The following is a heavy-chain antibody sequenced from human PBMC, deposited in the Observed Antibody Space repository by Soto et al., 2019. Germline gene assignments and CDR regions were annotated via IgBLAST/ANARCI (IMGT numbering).Heavy chain of an antibody. J-gene: IGHJ4*02. Sequence: PSETLSLTCAVYGGSFSGYYWSWIRQPPGKGLEWIGEINHSGSTNYNPSLKSRVTISVDTSKNQFSLKLSSVTAADTAVYYCARVDYDYIWGSYLNPARYRLFDYWGQGTLVTVSS. V-gene: IGHV4-34*01. CDR3: ARVDYDYIWGSYLNPARYRLFDY. CDR1: GGSFSGYY. D-gene: IGHD3-16*01. CDR2: INHSGST.